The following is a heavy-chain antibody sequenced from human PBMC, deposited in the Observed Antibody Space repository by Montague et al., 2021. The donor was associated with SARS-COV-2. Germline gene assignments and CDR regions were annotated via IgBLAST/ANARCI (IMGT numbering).Heavy chain of an antibody. CDR3: ARWDPQTLTLIGLRGKSASDY. CDR2: INHSETT. D-gene: IGHD4-23*01. Sequence: SKTLSLTCAVYGGSFSGYYWTWIRHSPGTGLERIAEINHSETTNYNFNPSLRSRVTISVDTSKSQFSLKLTSVTAADTGVYYCARWDPQTLTLIGLRGKSASDYWGQGTLVTVSS. J-gene: IGHJ4*02. CDR1: GGSFSGYY. V-gene: IGHV4-34*01.